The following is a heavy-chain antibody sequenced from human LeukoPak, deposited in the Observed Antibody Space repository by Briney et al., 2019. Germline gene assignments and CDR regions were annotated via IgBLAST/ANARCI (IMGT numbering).Heavy chain of an antibody. D-gene: IGHD3-3*01. CDR3: TTDGMSFGVVIIGHDY. J-gene: IGHJ4*02. CDR2: IKSKTDGGTT. CDR1: GFTFSSYW. V-gene: IGHV3-15*01. Sequence: GGSLRLSCAASGFTFSSYWMHWVRQAPGKGLEWVGRIKSKTDGGTTDYAAPVKGRFTISRDDSKNTLYLQMNSLKTEDTAVYYCTTDGMSFGVVIIGHDYWGQGTLVTVSS.